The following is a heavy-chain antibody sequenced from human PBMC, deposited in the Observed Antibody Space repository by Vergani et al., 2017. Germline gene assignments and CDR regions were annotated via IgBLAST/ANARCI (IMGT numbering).Heavy chain of an antibody. CDR3: ARGSDGNYDSSDYPYWYFDL. V-gene: IGHV1-69*01. Sequence: QVQLVQSGAEVKKPGSSVKVSCKASGGTFSSYAISWVRQAPGQGLEWMGGIIPIFGTANYAQKFQGRVTITADESTSTAYMELSSLRSEDTAVYYCARGSDGNYDSSDYPYWYFDLWGRGTLVTVSS. J-gene: IGHJ2*01. D-gene: IGHD3-22*01. CDR2: IIPIFGTA. CDR1: GGTFSSYA.